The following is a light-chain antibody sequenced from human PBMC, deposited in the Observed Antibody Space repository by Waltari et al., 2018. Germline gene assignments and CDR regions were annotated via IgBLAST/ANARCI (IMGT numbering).Light chain of an antibody. CDR3: QHYLRLPVT. CDR2: GAS. CDR1: QSVGRA. V-gene: IGKV3-20*01. J-gene: IGKJ1*01. Sequence: SCRASQSVGRALTWYQQKPGQAPRLLIYGASTRAPGIPDRFSGSGSGTDFSLTINRLEPDDFAVYFCQHYLRLPVTFGQGTTVEI.